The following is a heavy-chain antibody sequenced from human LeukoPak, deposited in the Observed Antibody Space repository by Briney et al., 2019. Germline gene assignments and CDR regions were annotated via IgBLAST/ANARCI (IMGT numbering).Heavy chain of an antibody. CDR3: ARHGGVVRGEGSDAFDI. Sequence: SETLSLTCTVSGGSISRDYWSWIRQPPGKGLEWIGYIYYTGSTNYNPSLQSRVTISLDTSKNQFSLKLTSVTAADTAVYYCARHGGVVRGEGSDAFDIWGQGTMVTVSS. CDR1: GGSISRDY. D-gene: IGHD3-10*01. CDR2: IYYTGST. V-gene: IGHV4-59*08. J-gene: IGHJ3*02.